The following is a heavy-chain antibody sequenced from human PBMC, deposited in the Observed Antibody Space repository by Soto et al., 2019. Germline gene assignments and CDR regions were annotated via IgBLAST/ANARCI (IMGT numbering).Heavy chain of an antibody. Sequence: PSETLSLTCTVSGGSINSNNYYWAWIRQPPGKGLAWIASMYYDGSIYYNTSLKSRVTITVDTSKNQFSLKLSSVTAADTAVYYCPRDLVEYWGQGTLVTAYS. V-gene: IGHV4-39*07. CDR2: MYYDGSI. J-gene: IGHJ4*02. CDR1: GGSINSNNYY. CDR3: PRDLVEY. D-gene: IGHD6-6*01.